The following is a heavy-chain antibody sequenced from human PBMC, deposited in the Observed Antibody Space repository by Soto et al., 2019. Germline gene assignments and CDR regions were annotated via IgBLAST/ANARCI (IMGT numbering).Heavy chain of an antibody. CDR1: GGSISSGGYY. D-gene: IGHD3-10*01. J-gene: IGHJ6*02. CDR2: VYYSGRT. Sequence: LSLTCTVSGGSISSGGYYWSWIRQHPGEGLEWIGFVYYSGRTYYNPSLKSRVTISVDTSKNHFSLKLSSVTAADTAVYYCARSRFTMVTTVVRDYYGMDVWGQGTTVTVSS. CDR3: ARSRFTMVTTVVRDYYGMDV. V-gene: IGHV4-31*03.